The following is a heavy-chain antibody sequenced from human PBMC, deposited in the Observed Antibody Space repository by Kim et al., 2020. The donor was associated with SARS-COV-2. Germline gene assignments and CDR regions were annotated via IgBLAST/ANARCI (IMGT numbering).Heavy chain of an antibody. Sequence: ASVKVSCKASGYTFTGYYMHWVRQAPGQGLEWMGWINPNSGGTNYAQKFQGWVTMTRDTSISTAYMELSRLRSDDTAVYYCARDDSSSWYGRHYYFGMDVWGQATTVTVSS. CDR3: ARDDSSSWYGRHYYFGMDV. J-gene: IGHJ6*02. CDR1: GYTFTGYY. D-gene: IGHD6-13*01. CDR2: INPNSGGT. V-gene: IGHV1-2*04.